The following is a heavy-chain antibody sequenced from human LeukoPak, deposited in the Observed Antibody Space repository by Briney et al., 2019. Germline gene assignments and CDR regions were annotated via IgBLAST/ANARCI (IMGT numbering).Heavy chain of an antibody. CDR1: DDSISSYY. V-gene: IGHV4-59*01. Sequence: SETLSLTCTVSDDSISSYYWSWIRQPPGKGLEWIGYISYSGNTNSNPPLKSRVTVSVDTSKNQFSLKLSSVTAADPAVYYCARTFGDYFYYDYWGPGTLVTVSS. J-gene: IGHJ4*02. D-gene: IGHD4-17*01. CDR3: ARTFGDYFYYDY. CDR2: ISYSGNT.